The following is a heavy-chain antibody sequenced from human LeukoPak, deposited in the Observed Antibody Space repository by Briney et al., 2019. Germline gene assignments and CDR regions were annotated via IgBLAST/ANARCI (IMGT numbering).Heavy chain of an antibody. V-gene: IGHV3-33*01. CDR3: ARDIGYSDY. CDR1: GFTFSSYG. D-gene: IGHD3-16*02. Sequence: PGTSLRLSCAASGFTFSSYGMHWVRQAPGKGLEWVAIIWYDGSNKYYADSVKGRFTISRDNSKNTLYLQMNSLRAEDTAVYYCARDIGYSDYWGQGTLVSVSS. J-gene: IGHJ4*02. CDR2: IWYDGSNK.